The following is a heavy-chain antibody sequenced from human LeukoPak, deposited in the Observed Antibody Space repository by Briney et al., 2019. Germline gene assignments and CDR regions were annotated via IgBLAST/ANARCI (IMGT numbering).Heavy chain of an antibody. V-gene: IGHV3-23*01. CDR3: AKRDYDDYFDY. Sequence: GGSLRPSCAASGFTFSSYSMNWVRQAPGKGLEWVSAISASGGNTYYADSVKGRFTISRDNSKNTLYLQMNSLRAEDTAVYYCAKRDYDDYFDYWGQGTLVTVSS. CDR2: ISASGGNT. D-gene: IGHD3-22*01. CDR1: GFTFSSYS. J-gene: IGHJ4*02.